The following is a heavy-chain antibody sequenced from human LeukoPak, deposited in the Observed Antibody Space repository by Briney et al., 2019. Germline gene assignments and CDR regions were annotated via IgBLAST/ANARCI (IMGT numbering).Heavy chain of an antibody. CDR1: GFTFSSYG. CDR2: IWYDGSNK. J-gene: IGHJ4*02. Sequence: PGGSLTLSCAASGFTFSSYGMHWVRQAPGKGLEWVAVIWYDGSNKYYADSVKGRFTISRENSKNTLYLQMNSLRAEDTAVYCCARDGIAYCGGVCYIDWGQGTLVTVSS. V-gene: IGHV3-33*01. D-gene: IGHD2-21*02. CDR3: ARDGIAYCGGVCYID.